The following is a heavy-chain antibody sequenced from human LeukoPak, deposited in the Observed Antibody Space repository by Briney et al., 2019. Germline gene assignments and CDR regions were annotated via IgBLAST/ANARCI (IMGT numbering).Heavy chain of an antibody. V-gene: IGHV3-23*01. CDR3: AKAYLGIRDY. J-gene: IGHJ4*02. Sequence: GGSLRLSCVASGFTLSSYAMSWVRQAPGKGLEWVSFSSDRGDTTEYADSAKGRFTISRDNSKNTLYLQMNGLRAEDTAIYYCAKAYLGIRDYWGQGTLVTVSS. CDR2: SSDRGDTT. D-gene: IGHD7-27*01. CDR1: GFTLSSYA.